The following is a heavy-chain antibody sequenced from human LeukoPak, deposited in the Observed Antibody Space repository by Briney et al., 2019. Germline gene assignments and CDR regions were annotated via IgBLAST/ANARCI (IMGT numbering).Heavy chain of an antibody. Sequence: PGGSLRLSCAASGFTFSSYGMHWVRQAPGKGLEWVAVISYDGSNKYYADSVKGRFTISRDNSKNTLYLQMNSLRAEDTAVYYCAKEVDLWGQGTLVTVSS. CDR2: ISYDGSNK. J-gene: IGHJ5*02. V-gene: IGHV3-30*18. CDR3: AKEVDL. CDR1: GFTFSSYG.